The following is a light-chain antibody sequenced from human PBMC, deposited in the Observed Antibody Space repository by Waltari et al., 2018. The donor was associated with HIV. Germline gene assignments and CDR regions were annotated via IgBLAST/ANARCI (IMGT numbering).Light chain of an antibody. CDR3: HQRSNWPIT. J-gene: IGKJ5*01. V-gene: IGKV3-11*01. CDR2: GAS. Sequence: EIVLTQSPATLSLSPGERATLSCRASQSVSTSLAWYQQKPGQAPRLLIYGASSRATGIPARFSGSGSGTDFTLTISSLEPGDFGVYYCHQRSNWPITFGQGTRLEIK. CDR1: QSVSTS.